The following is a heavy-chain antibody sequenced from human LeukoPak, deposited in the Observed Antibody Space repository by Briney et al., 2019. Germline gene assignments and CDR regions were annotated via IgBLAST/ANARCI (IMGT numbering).Heavy chain of an antibody. J-gene: IGHJ6*03. CDR3: ARVPRPQGYYYMDV. V-gene: IGHV4-34*01. D-gene: IGHD1-1*01. Sequence: SETLSLSCAVYGGSFSGYYWSWIRQPPGKGLEWIGEINHSGSTNYNPSLKSRVTISVDTSKNQFSLKLSSVTAADTAVYYCARVPRPQGYYYMDVWGKGTTVIVSS. CDR2: INHSGST. CDR1: GGSFSGYY.